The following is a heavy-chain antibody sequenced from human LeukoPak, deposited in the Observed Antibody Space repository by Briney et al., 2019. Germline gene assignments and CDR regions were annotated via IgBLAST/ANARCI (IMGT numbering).Heavy chain of an antibody. CDR1: GGSISSSDYY. CDR3: ARDRVTVAGRDYSYYYGMDV. J-gene: IGHJ6*02. Sequence: SETLSLTCTVSGGSISSSDYYWTWIRQHPGKGLEWVGYVHHSGSASYNPSLKSRVTISGDTSKNQFSLKLSSVAAADTAVYYCARDRVTVAGRDYSYYYGMDVWGQGTAVTVSS. CDR2: VHHSGSA. V-gene: IGHV4-31*03. D-gene: IGHD6-19*01.